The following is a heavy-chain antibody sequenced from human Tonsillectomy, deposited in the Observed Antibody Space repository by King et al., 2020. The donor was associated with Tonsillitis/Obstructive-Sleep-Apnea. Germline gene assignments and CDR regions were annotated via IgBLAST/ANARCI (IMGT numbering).Heavy chain of an antibody. Sequence: QLQESGPGLVKPSETLFLTCTVSGGSISSSYWTWIRQPPGKGLEWIGYIYYSGGTKYNPSLKSRVNISWDTSKNQFSLKLSSVTAADTSVYYCAREGAVMNDFYIWGQGTMVTVS. D-gene: IGHD1-26*01. CDR1: GGSISSSY. V-gene: IGHV4-59*01. CDR2: IYYSGGT. J-gene: IGHJ3*02. CDR3: AREGAVMNDFYI.